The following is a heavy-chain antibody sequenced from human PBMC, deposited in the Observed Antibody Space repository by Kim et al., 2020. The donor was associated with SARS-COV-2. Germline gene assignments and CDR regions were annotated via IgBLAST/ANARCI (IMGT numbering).Heavy chain of an antibody. V-gene: IGHV4-31*03. CDR2: IYYSGST. J-gene: IGHJ4*02. D-gene: IGHD5-12*01. Sequence: SETLSLTCTVSGGSISSGGYYWSWIRQHPGKGLEWIGYIYYSGSTYYNPSLKSRVTISVDTSKNQFSLKLSSVTAADTAVYYCARDRRSKEATIPHRYFDYWGQGTLVTVSS. CDR3: ARDRRSKEATIPHRYFDY. CDR1: GGSISSGGYY.